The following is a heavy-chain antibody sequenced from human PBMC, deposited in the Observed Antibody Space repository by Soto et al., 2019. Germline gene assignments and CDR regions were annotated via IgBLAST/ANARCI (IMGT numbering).Heavy chain of an antibody. D-gene: IGHD1-1*01. CDR3: AKEPGIRYYYYYGMDV. CDR1: GFTFSSYG. J-gene: IGHJ6*02. V-gene: IGHV3-30*18. Sequence: PGGSLRLSCAASGFTFSSYGMHWVRQAPGKGLEWVAVISYDGSNKYYADSVKGRFTISRDNSKNTLYLQMNSLRAEDTAVYYCAKEPGIRYYYYYGMDVWGQGTTVTVS. CDR2: ISYDGSNK.